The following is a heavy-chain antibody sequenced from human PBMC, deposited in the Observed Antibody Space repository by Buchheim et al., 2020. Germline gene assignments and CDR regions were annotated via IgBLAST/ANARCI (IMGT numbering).Heavy chain of an antibody. J-gene: IGHJ5*02. Sequence: VQLQESGPGLVKPSQTLSLSCSVTGASINGDDFFWGWIRPTPGKALEWIGYIHYRGITDYNPSLKSRLSMSVDSSKNLFSMNLTSVTAADTAVYFCVRDQSGGGSWGHNWFDPWGQGTL. CDR1: GASINGDDFF. V-gene: IGHV4-30-4*01. CDR2: IHYRGIT. D-gene: IGHD2-15*01. CDR3: VRDQSGGGSWGHNWFDP.